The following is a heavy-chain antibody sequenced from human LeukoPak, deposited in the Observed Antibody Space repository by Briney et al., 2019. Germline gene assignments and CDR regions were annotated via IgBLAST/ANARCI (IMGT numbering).Heavy chain of an antibody. J-gene: IGHJ4*02. Sequence: GASVKVSCKASGYTFTSYGISWVRQAPGQGLEWMGWISAYNGNTNYAQKLQGRVTMTTDTSTSTAYMELRSLRSDDTAVYYCARDLWGMVYAKEYYFDYWGQGTLVTVSS. CDR1: GYTFTSYG. CDR2: ISAYNGNT. V-gene: IGHV1-18*01. D-gene: IGHD2-8*01. CDR3: ARDLWGMVYAKEYYFDY.